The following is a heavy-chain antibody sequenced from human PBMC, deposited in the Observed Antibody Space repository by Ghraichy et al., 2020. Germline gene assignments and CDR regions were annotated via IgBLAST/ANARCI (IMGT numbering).Heavy chain of an antibody. CDR1: GYTFTSYG. J-gene: IGHJ3*02. D-gene: IGHD1-14*01. Sequence: ASVKVSCKASGYTFTSYGIRWFRQAPGQGLEPPRWISAYNGNTNYAQKLQGRVTMTTDTSTSTAYMELRSLRSDDTAVYYCARDINRDAFDIWGQGTMVTVSS. V-gene: IGHV1-18*01. CDR3: ARDINRDAFDI. CDR2: ISAYNGNT.